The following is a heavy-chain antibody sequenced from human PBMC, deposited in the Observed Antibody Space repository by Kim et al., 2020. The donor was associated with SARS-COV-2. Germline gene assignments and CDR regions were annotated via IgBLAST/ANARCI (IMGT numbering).Heavy chain of an antibody. V-gene: IGHV3-23*01. CDR1: GLTFSSYA. CDR2: VSGSGSST. Sequence: GGSPRLSCAASGLTFSSYAMSWVRQAPGKGLEWVSVVSGSGSSTYYADSVKGRFTISRDNSKNTLFLQMNSLRVEDTAVYYFAKAAGDGYSPDYWGQGTL. D-gene: IGHD4-4*01. J-gene: IGHJ4*02. CDR3: AKAAGDGYSPDY.